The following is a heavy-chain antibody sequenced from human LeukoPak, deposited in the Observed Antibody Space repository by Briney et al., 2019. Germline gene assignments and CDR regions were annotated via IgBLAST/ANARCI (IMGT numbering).Heavy chain of an antibody. J-gene: IGHJ4*02. CDR3: ARRDYVWGSDRSYFDY. CDR2: IYHSGTT. Sequence: SETLSLTCSASGHPASRGFYWGWIPQPPGKGLEWIGSIYHSGTTFYNASLQSRVSISVDTAKKNLSMKLSSLTAADTALYYCARRDYVWGSDRSYFDYWGLGTLVTVSS. V-gene: IGHV4-38-2*01. CDR1: GHPASRGFY. D-gene: IGHD3-16*02.